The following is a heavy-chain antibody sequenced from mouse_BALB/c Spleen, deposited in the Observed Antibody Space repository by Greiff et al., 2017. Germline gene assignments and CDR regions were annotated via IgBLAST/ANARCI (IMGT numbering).Heavy chain of an antibody. CDR3: AKGDYYGSPFAY. CDR1: GFTFSSFG. D-gene: IGHD1-2*01. CDR2: ISSGSSTI. Sequence: EVKVVESGGGLVQPGGSRKLSCAASGFTFSSFGMHWVRQAPEKGLEWVAYISSGSSTIYYADTVKGRFTISRDNPKNTLFLQMTSLRSEDTAMYYCAKGDYYGSPFAYWGQGTLVTVSA. V-gene: IGHV5-17*02. J-gene: IGHJ3*01.